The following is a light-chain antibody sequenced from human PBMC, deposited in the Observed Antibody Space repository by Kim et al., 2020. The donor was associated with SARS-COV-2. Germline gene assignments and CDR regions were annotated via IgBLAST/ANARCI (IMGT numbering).Light chain of an antibody. CDR1: QSISSY. Sequence: DIQMTQSPSSLSASVGDRVTITCRASQSISSYLNWYQQKPGKAPKLLIYAASSLQSGVPSRFSGSGSGTDFTLTISSLQPEDFATYYCQQSYLGRTFGQGTKLEI. CDR3: QQSYLGRT. V-gene: IGKV1-39*01. J-gene: IGKJ2*02. CDR2: AAS.